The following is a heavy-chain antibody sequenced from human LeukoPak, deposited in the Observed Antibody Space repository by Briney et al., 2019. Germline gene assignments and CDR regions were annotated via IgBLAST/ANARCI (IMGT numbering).Heavy chain of an antibody. CDR1: GYTFTGYY. Sequence: ASVKVSCKASGYTFTGYYMHWVRQAPGQGLEWMGWINPNSGGTNYAQKFQGRVTMTRDTSISTAYLQWSSLKASDTAMYYCARLYCSGGSCYPQGNNWFDPWGQGTLVTVSS. D-gene: IGHD2-15*01. V-gene: IGHV1-2*02. J-gene: IGHJ5*02. CDR2: INPNSGGT. CDR3: ARLYCSGGSCYPQGNNWFDP.